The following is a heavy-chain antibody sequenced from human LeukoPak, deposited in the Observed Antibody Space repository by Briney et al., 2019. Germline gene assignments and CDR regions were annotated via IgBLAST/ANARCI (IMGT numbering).Heavy chain of an antibody. CDR1: GYSFTSYW. J-gene: IGHJ6*03. V-gene: IGHV5-51*01. CDR2: IYPGDSDT. Sequence: GESLKISCKGSGYSFTSYWIGWVRQMPGKGLEWMGIIYPGDSDTRYSPSFQGQVTISADKSISTAYLQWSSLKASDTAMYYCARLRGSYGSAYYYYYYMDVWGKGTTVTVSS. CDR3: ARLRGSYGSAYYYYYYMDV. D-gene: IGHD1-26*01.